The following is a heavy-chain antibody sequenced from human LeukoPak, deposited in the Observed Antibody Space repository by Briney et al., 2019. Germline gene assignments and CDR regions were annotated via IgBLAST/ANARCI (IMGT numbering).Heavy chain of an antibody. D-gene: IGHD6-6*01. CDR1: GYTFTTYW. Sequence: GESLRISCKGSGYTFTTYWIGWVRQMPGKGLEWMGIIYPGDSDTRYSPSFQGQVTISADKSISTAYLQWSSLKASDTAMYYCARRSSSSGHFDYWGQGTLVTVSS. CDR3: ARRSSSSGHFDY. CDR2: IYPGDSDT. J-gene: IGHJ4*02. V-gene: IGHV5-51*01.